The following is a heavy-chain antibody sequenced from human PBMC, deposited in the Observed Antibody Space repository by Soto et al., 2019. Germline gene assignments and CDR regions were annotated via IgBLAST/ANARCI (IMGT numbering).Heavy chain of an antibody. CDR1: GGSISSGGYS. D-gene: IGHD3-10*01. CDR2: IYHSGST. J-gene: IGHJ3*02. CDR3: ARAHGSGWGAFDI. Sequence: QLQLQESGSGLVNPSETLSLTCAVSGGSISSGGYSWSWLRQPPGKGLEWIGYIYHSGSTYYNPFLTSRVTMSVDRSKNQFSLKLSSVTAADTAVYYCARAHGSGWGAFDIWGQGTMVTVSS. V-gene: IGHV4-30-2*01.